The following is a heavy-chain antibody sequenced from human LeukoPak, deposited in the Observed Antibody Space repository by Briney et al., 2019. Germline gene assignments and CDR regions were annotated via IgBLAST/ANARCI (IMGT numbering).Heavy chain of an antibody. CDR3: ARVDAQRGYYYDSSGSIDY. CDR1: GGSISSGSYY. Sequence: SEALSLTCTVSGGSISSGSYYWSWIRQPAGKGLEWIGRIYTSGSTNYNPSLKSRVTISVGTSKNQFSLKLSSVTAADTAVYYCARVDAQRGYYYDSSGSIDYWGQGTLVTVSS. CDR2: IYTSGST. V-gene: IGHV4-61*02. D-gene: IGHD3-22*01. J-gene: IGHJ4*02.